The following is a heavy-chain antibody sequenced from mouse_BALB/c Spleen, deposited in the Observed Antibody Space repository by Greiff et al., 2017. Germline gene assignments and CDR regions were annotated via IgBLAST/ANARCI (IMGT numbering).Heavy chain of an antibody. CDR2: ISSGGSYT. D-gene: IGHD1-1*01. J-gene: IGHJ3*01. V-gene: IGHV5-9-4*01. Sequence: DVMLVESGGGLVKPGGSLKLSCAASGFTFSSYAMSWVRQSPEKRLEWVAEISSGGSYTYYPDTVTGRFTISRDNAKNTLYLEMSSLRSEDTAMYYCARDYGSSYVGAYWGQGTLVTVSA. CDR3: ARDYGSSYVGAY. CDR1: GFTFSSYA.